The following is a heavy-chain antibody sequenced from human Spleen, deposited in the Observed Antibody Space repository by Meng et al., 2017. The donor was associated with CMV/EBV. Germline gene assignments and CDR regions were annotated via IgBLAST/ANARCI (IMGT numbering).Heavy chain of an antibody. CDR2: IYWNDDK. CDR3: AHTTATIFDH. Sequence: LTCTFSGFSLRTSGMGVGWLRQPPGKALEWLAVIYWNDDKQYNPSLKRRLTITKGTSKNQVVLTLTNMDPVDTAPYYCAHTTATIFDHWGQGTLVTVSS. J-gene: IGHJ4*02. V-gene: IGHV2-5*01. D-gene: IGHD5-12*01. CDR1: GFSLRTSGMG.